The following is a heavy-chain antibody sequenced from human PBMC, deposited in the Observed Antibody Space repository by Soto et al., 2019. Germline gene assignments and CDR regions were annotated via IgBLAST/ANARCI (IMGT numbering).Heavy chain of an antibody. D-gene: IGHD3-22*01. V-gene: IGHV3-23*01. Sequence: PGGSLRLSCAASGFTFSSSPMNWVRQAPGKGPEWVSTISDGGTYYADSVRARFTISRDNSKSTLYLQMNSLRAAEDTAVYYCVKGGSLDTWGQGTLVTVSS. J-gene: IGHJ5*02. CDR3: VKGGSLDT. CDR1: GFTFSSSP. CDR2: ISDGGT.